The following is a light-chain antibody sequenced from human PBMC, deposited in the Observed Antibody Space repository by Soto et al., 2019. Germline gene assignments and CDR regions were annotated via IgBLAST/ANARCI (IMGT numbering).Light chain of an antibody. CDR3: ISYTGGSSLV. J-gene: IGLJ3*02. CDR2: EVT. V-gene: IGLV2-14*01. CDR1: SSDIGTYDY. Sequence: QSVLTQPASVSGSPGQSITISCAGTSSDIGTYDYVSWYQQHPGKAPKLIIYEVTNRPSGVSNHFSGSKSGNTASLTISGLQAEDEADYYCISYTGGSSLVFGGGTKVTVL.